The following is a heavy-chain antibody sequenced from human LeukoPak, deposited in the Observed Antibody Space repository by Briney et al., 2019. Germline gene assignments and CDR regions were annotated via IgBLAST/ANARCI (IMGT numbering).Heavy chain of an antibody. Sequence: SETLSLTCTVSGGSISSSSYYWGRIRQPPGKGLEWIGSIYYSGSTYYNPSLKSRVTISVDTSKNQFSLKLSSVTAADTAVYYCARRAPGDVLRYSDWLPGYNWFDPWGQGTLVTVSS. D-gene: IGHD3-9*01. CDR3: ARRAPGDVLRYSDWLPGYNWFDP. J-gene: IGHJ5*02. V-gene: IGHV4-39*01. CDR2: IYYSGST. CDR1: GGSISSSSYY.